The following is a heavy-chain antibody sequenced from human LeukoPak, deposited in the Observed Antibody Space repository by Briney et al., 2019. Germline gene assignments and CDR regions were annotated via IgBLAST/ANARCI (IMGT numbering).Heavy chain of an antibody. CDR1: GFTFSSYS. J-gene: IGHJ6*02. CDR2: ISSSSSTI. V-gene: IGHV3-48*04. CDR3: ARVGPSDYYYGMDV. Sequence: GGSLRLSCAASGFTFSSYSMNWVRQAPGKGLEWVSYISSSSSTIYYADSVKGRFTISRGNAKNSLYLQMNSLRAEDTAVYYCARVGPSDYYYGMDVWGQGTTVTVSS. D-gene: IGHD2-21*01.